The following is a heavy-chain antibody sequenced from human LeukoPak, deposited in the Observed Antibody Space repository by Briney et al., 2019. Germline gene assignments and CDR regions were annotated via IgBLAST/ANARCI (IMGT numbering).Heavy chain of an antibody. J-gene: IGHJ4*02. CDR3: ARDLDYSTGFDY. V-gene: IGHV3-21*01. Sequence: GGSLRLSCAASVFTVSSSYMNWVRQAPGKGLEWVSSISSTGTYIYYTDSVKGRFTISRDIANSLLYLQMNSLRADDTAVYYCARDLDYSTGFDYWGQGTLVTVSS. D-gene: IGHD4-11*01. CDR2: ISSTGTYI. CDR1: VFTVSSSY.